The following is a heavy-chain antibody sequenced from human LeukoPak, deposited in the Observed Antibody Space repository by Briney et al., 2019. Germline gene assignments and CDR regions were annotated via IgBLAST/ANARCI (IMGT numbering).Heavy chain of an antibody. Sequence: GGSLRLSCAASGFTFSSYGMHWVRQAPGKGLEWVAFIRYDGSKKYYADSVKGRFTISRDNSKNTLYLQMNRLRAEDTAVYYCATLRLPAATTKAFDYWGQGTLVTVSS. CDR1: GFTFSSYG. CDR3: ATLRLPAATTKAFDY. CDR2: IRYDGSKK. V-gene: IGHV3-30*02. D-gene: IGHD2-2*01. J-gene: IGHJ4*02.